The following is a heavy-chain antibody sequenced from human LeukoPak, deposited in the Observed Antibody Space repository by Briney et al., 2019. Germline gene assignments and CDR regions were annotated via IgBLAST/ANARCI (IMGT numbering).Heavy chain of an antibody. CDR2: ISSSGSTI. D-gene: IGHD6-13*01. CDR1: GFTFSNYW. J-gene: IGHJ4*02. V-gene: IGHV3-48*04. CDR3: VASSWAYYFDY. Sequence: GGSLRLSCAASGFTFSNYWMTWVRQAPGKGLEWVSYISSSGSTIYYADSVKGRFTTSRDNAKNSQYLQMNSLRVEDTAVYYCVASSWAYYFDYWGQGTLVTVSS.